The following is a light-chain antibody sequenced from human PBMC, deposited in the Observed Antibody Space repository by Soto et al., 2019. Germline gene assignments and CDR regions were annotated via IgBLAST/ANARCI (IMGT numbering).Light chain of an antibody. CDR1: SSDVGGYDY. V-gene: IGLV2-14*01. CDR2: EVS. J-gene: IGLJ1*01. CDR3: SSYRDTSKRV. Sequence: QSALTQPASVSASPGQSITISCSGSSSDVGGYDYVSWYQQHPGKAPKLMIYEVSNRPSGVSDRFSGSKSGNTASLTISGLQADDEADYYCSSYRDTSKRVFGPGTKLTVL.